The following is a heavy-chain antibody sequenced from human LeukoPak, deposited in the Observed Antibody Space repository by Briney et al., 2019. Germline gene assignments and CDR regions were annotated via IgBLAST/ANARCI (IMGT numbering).Heavy chain of an antibody. V-gene: IGHV4-34*01. CDR1: GGSFSGYY. CDR2: INHSGST. D-gene: IGHD3-9*01. J-gene: IGHJ3*02. Sequence: PSETLSLTCAVHGGSFSGYYWSWIRQPPGRGLEWIGEINHSGSTNYNPSLKSRVTISVDTSKNQFSLKLSSVTAADTAVYYCARGIQLRYFDWLFVVSAGSDAFDIWGQGTMVTVSS. CDR3: ARGIQLRYFDWLFVVSAGSDAFDI.